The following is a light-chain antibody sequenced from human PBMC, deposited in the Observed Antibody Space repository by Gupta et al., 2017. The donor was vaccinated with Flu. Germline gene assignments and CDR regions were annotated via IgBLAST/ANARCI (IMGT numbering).Light chain of an antibody. CDR1: QSIDIW. CDR3: QRYDSLWT. V-gene: IGKV1-5*03. Sequence: SPSTLSASVGDRVTITCRASQSIDIWLAWYQQKPGKVPRLLIYKASTLESGVPSRSSGSGSGTEFSLTISSLQPDDFATYYCQRYDSLWTFGQGTRVEIK. CDR2: KAS. J-gene: IGKJ1*01.